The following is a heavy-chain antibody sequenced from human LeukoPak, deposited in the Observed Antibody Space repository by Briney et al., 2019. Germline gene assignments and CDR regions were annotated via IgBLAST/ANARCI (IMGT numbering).Heavy chain of an antibody. V-gene: IGHV3-73*01. CDR2: IRSKANSYAT. Sequence: GSLRLSCAASGFTFSDSGMHWVRQASGKGLEWVGRIRSKANSYATAYAASVKGRSTISRDDSKNTAYLQMNSLKTEDTAVYYCTRYGDYPFDYWGQGTLVTVSS. CDR3: TRYGDYPFDY. D-gene: IGHD2-21*01. J-gene: IGHJ4*02. CDR1: GFTFSDSG.